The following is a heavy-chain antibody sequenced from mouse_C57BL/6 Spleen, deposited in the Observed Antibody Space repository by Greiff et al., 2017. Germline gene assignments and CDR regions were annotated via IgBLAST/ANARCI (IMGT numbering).Heavy chain of an antibody. CDR1: GYTFTSYW. CDR2: IDPSDSET. J-gene: IGHJ3*01. Sequence: QVQLKQPGAELVRPGSSVKLSCKASGYTFTSYWMHWVKQRPIQGLEWIGNIDPSDSETHYNQKFKDKATLTVDKSSSTAYMQLSSLTSEDSAVYYCAREGPRGFAYWGQGTLVTVSA. CDR3: AREGPRGFAY. V-gene: IGHV1-52*01.